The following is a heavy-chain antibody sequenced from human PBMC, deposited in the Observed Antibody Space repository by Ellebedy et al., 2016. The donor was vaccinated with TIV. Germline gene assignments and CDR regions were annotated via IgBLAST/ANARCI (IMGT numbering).Heavy chain of an antibody. J-gene: IGHJ4*02. CDR3: AIRYSSGWSLDY. D-gene: IGHD6-19*01. CDR2: INPSGGWT. Sequence: ASVKVSXKASGYTFTSYYMHWVRQAPGQGLEWMGIINPSGGWTSYAQKFQGRVTMTRDTSTSTVYMELSSLRSEDTAVYYCAIRYSSGWSLDYWGQGTLVTVSS. CDR1: GYTFTSYY. V-gene: IGHV1-46*01.